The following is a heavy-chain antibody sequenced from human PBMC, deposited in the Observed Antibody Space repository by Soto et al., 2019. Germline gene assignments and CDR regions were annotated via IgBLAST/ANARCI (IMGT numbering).Heavy chain of an antibody. CDR1: GFTFDDYA. CDR2: ISWNSGSI. V-gene: IGHV3-9*01. J-gene: IGHJ6*02. CDR3: AIAYYYYGMDV. Sequence: GGSLRLSCAASGFTFDDYAMHWVRQAPGKGLEWVSGISWNSGSIGYADSVKGRFTISRDNAKNSLYLQMNSLRAEDTALYYCAIAYYYYGMDVWGQGTTVTVSS.